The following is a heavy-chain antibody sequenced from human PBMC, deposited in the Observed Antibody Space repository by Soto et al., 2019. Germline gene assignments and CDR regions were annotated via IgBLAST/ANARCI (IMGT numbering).Heavy chain of an antibody. J-gene: IGHJ3*01. D-gene: IGHD1-1*01. CDR1: GLTVSGKKY. CDR2: LYDVDGS. Sequence: AVGSLRLSCAASGLTVSGKKYVAWVRQAPGKGLEWVSALYDVDGSFYADSVKGRFTTSSDSSKTTVYLQMNGLRPDDTAVYYCATWHEREHAYDVWGQGTTVTVSS. V-gene: IGHV3-53*01. CDR3: ATWHEREHAYDV.